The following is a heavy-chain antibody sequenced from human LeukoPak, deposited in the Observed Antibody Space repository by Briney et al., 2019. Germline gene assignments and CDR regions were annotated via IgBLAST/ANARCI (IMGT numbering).Heavy chain of an antibody. V-gene: IGHV6-1*01. CDR2: TYYRSKWYN. Sequence: SQTLSLTCAISGDSVSSNSAAWNWIRQSPSSGLEWLGRTYYRSKWYNDYEGSVKSRIPMNPDTSKYKFSLQLYAVTTEVPAVYYCARDPNRSGWEFPLSTLEKNNWFDPWGQGTLVTVSS. CDR1: GDSVSSNSAA. J-gene: IGHJ5*02. D-gene: IGHD6-19*01. CDR3: ARDPNRSGWEFPLSTLEKNNWFDP.